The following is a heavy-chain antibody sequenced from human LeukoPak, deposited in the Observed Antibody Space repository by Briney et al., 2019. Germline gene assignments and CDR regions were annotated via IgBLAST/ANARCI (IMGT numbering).Heavy chain of an antibody. D-gene: IGHD6-19*01. CDR1: GFTFSSYA. Sequence: QPGGSLRLSCAASGFTFSSYAMSWVRQAPGKGLEWVSAISGSGGSTYYADSVKGRFTISRDNSKSTLYLQMNSLRAEDTAVYYCAKDLAIAVAGNGYFDYWGQGTLVTVSS. V-gene: IGHV3-23*01. J-gene: IGHJ4*02. CDR2: ISGSGGST. CDR3: AKDLAIAVAGNGYFDY.